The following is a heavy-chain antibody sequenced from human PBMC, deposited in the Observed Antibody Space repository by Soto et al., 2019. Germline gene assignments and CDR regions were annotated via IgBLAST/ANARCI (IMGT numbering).Heavy chain of an antibody. J-gene: IGHJ4*02. CDR1: GFTFDDYA. CDR3: ARSFSDSYYDLDF. CDR2: ISWNSASM. V-gene: IGHV3-9*01. Sequence: GGSLRLSCAASGFTFDDYAMHWVRQAPGKGLEWVSGISWNSASMDYADSVKDRFSISRDNAENSLYLQMNIVKIEDTAFYYCARSFSDSYYDLDFWGQGTLVTVSS. D-gene: IGHD1-26*01.